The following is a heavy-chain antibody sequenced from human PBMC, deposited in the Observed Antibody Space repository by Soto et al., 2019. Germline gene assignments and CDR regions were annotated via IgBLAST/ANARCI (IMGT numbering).Heavy chain of an antibody. V-gene: IGHV5-51*01. CDR1: GYSFTSYW. Sequence: GESLKISCKGSGYSFTSYWIGWVRQMPGKGLEWMGIIYPGDSDTRYSPSFQGQVTISADKSISTAYLQWSSLKASDTAMYYCARQPSIAVAGGRWFDPWGQGTLVTVS. CDR3: ARQPSIAVAGGRWFDP. CDR2: IYPGDSDT. D-gene: IGHD6-19*01. J-gene: IGHJ5*02.